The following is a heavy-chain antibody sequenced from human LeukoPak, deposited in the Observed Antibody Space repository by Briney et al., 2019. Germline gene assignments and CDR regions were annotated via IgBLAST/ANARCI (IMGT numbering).Heavy chain of an antibody. CDR2: ISSSSYI. CDR3: AREGGLVGQFGYAFDI. CDR1: GFTFSNAW. D-gene: IGHD1-26*01. Sequence: GGSLRLSFAASGFTFSNAWMSWVRQAPGKGLEWVSSISSSSYIYYADSVKGRFTISRDNAKNSLYLQMNSLRAEDTAVYYCAREGGLVGQFGYAFDIWGQGTMVTVSS. V-gene: IGHV3-69-1*01. J-gene: IGHJ3*02.